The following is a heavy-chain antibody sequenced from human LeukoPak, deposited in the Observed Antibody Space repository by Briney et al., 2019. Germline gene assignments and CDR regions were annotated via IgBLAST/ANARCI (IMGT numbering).Heavy chain of an antibody. CDR3: ARPDSRNAIDY. V-gene: IGHV4-39*07. CDR1: GGSISSSRYY. J-gene: IGHJ4*02. CDR2: IYYSGCT. Sequence: SETLSLTFTVSGGSISSSRYYWGGIREPPGKGLEWIGSIYYSGCTYYNPSLKSRVTISVDTSKNQFSLKLSSVTAADTAVYYCARPDSRNAIDYWGQGTLVTVSS. D-gene: IGHD2-15*01.